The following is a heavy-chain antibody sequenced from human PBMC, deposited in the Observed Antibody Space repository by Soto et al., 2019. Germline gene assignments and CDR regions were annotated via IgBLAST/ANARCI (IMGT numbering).Heavy chain of an antibody. CDR3: ARAPFSSSGWRRPGWPQPFDY. Sequence: PSETLSLTCAVSGGSISSTNWWTGVRQSPGRGLEWIGEIYHSGTTNYSPSLKSRVNIAVDMSTNHLSLKLSSVTAADTAVYYCARAPFSSSGWRRPGWPQPFDYWGQVTLATFSS. D-gene: IGHD6-19*01. CDR2: IYHSGTT. J-gene: IGHJ4*02. V-gene: IGHV4-4*02. CDR1: GGSISSTNW.